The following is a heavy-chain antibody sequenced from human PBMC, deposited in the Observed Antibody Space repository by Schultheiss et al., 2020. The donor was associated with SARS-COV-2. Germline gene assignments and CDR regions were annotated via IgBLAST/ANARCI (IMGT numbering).Heavy chain of an antibody. Sequence: GGSLRLSCVASGFSFSSYEMNWVRQTPGKGLQWVSYISSTGSTKYLADSVKGRFTTSRDNAKNSLYLQMNSLRAEDTAVYYCARARGYSQSRFDVWGQGTTVTVSS. CDR2: ISSTGSTK. J-gene: IGHJ6*02. CDR1: GFSFSSYE. CDR3: ARARGYSQSRFDV. V-gene: IGHV3-48*03. D-gene: IGHD2-15*01.